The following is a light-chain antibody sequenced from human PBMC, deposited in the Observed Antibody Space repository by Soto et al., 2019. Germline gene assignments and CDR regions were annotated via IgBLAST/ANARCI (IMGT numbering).Light chain of an antibody. Sequence: DIQMTQSPSSLSASVGDRVAITCRASQSISSYLNWYQQKPGKAPKLLIYAASSLQSGVPSRFTGSGSGTDLTLTISSLQPEDFATYYCQQSYITPPITFGQGTRLDIK. CDR2: AAS. CDR1: QSISSY. J-gene: IGKJ5*01. CDR3: QQSYITPPIT. V-gene: IGKV1-39*01.